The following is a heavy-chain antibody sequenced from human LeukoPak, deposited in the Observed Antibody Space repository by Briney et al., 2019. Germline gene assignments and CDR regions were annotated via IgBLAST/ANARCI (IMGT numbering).Heavy chain of an antibody. CDR2: ISSSGSTI. CDR3: AKEYYGRRPPNWFDP. D-gene: IGHD3-10*01. CDR1: GFTFSSYE. J-gene: IGHJ5*02. V-gene: IGHV3-48*03. Sequence: GGSLRLSCAASGFTFSSYEMNWVRQAPGKGLEWVSYISSSGSTIYYADSVKGRFTISRDNSKNTLYLQMNSLRAEDTAVYYCAKEYYGRRPPNWFDPWGQGTLVTVSS.